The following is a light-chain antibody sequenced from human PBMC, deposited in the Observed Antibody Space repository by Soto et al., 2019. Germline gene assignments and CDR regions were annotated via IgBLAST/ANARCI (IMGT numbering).Light chain of an antibody. CDR1: SSNIGNNA. V-gene: IGLV1-36*01. CDR2: YDD. Sequence: QSVLTQPPSVSAAPRQRVTISCSGSSSNIGNNAVNWYQQLPGKAPKLLIYYDDLLPSGVSDRFSGSKSGTSASLAISGLQSEDAADYYCAAWDDSLNGPVFGGGTKLTVL. CDR3: AAWDDSLNGPV. J-gene: IGLJ2*01.